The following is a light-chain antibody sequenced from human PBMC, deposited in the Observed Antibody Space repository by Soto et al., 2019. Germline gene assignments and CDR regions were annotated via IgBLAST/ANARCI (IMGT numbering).Light chain of an antibody. CDR1: QSVPSTF. CDR3: QQYDSSWT. J-gene: IGKJ1*01. V-gene: IGKV3-20*01. Sequence: IVLTQSPGTLSLSPGERATLSCRASQSVPSTFLAWYQQKPGQAPILVIYGVSRRATGIPDRFSGSGSGTVFTITISRLEPEDFAVYYCQQYDSSWTFGQGTKVEIK. CDR2: GVS.